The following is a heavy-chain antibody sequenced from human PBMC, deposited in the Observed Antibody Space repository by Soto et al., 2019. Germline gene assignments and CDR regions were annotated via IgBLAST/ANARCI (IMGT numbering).Heavy chain of an antibody. J-gene: IGHJ3*02. D-gene: IGHD3-10*01. CDR1: GFTFSSYS. V-gene: IGHV3-21*01. CDR3: ARVGLLWFGEGDAFDI. CDR2: ISSSSSYI. Sequence: LRLSCGASGFTFSSYSMNWVRQAPGKGLEWVSSISSSSSYIYYADSVKGRFTISRDNTKNSLYLQMNSLRAEDTAVYYCARVGLLWFGEGDAFDIWGQGTMVTVSS.